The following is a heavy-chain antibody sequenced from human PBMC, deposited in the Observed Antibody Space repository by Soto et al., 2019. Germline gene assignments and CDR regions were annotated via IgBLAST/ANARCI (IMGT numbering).Heavy chain of an antibody. CDR2: ISYSGKS. J-gene: IGHJ4*02. V-gene: IGHV4-59*08. Sequence: QVQLQESGPGLVKPSETLSLTCTVSGGSISSYYWSWIRQPPGKGLEWIGYISYSGKSNYNPSLKSRVIISVDTSNNQCSLKLSSVTAADTAVYYCARQGGYGSPLDYWGLGTLVTVSS. CDR3: ARQGGYGSPLDY. D-gene: IGHD4-17*01. CDR1: GGSISSYY.